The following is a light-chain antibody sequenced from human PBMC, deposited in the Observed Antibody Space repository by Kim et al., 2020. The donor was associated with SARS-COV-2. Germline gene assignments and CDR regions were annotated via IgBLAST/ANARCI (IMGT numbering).Light chain of an antibody. CDR1: KLGDKY. CDR3: QAWDRSPVV. V-gene: IGLV3-1*01. CDR2: QDK. J-gene: IGLJ2*01. Sequence: VSPGRTASITCTGDKLGDKYTCWYQQKTGQSPVLVIYQDKKRPSGIPERFSGSNSGNTATLTISGTQATDEADYYCQAWDRSPVVFGGGTQLTVL.